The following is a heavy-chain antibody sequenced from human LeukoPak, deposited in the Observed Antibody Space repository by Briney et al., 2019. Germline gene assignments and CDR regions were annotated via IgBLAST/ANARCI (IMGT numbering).Heavy chain of an antibody. CDR3: ARRLGQQPNWFDP. CDR1: GFTFSSYS. J-gene: IGHJ5*02. CDR2: ISSSSSYT. D-gene: IGHD6-13*01. Sequence: GGSLRLSCAASGFTFSSYSMNWVRQAPGKGLEWVSSISSSSSYTYYADSVKGRFTISRDNAKNSLYLQMNSLRAEDTAVYYCARRLGQQPNWFDPWGQGTLVTVSS. V-gene: IGHV3-21*01.